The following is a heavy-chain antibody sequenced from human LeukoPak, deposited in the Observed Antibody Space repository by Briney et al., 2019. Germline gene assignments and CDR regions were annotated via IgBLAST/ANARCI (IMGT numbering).Heavy chain of an antibody. D-gene: IGHD3-10*01. CDR3: AILLYYYGSGS. CDR2: IKQDGSEK. Sequence: GGSLRLPCAASGFTFSSYWMSWVRQAPGKGLEWVANIKQDGSEKYYVDSVKGRFTISRDNSKNTLYLQMNSLRAEDTAVYYCAILLYYYGSGSWGQGTLVTVSS. CDR1: GFTFSSYW. V-gene: IGHV3-7*03. J-gene: IGHJ5*02.